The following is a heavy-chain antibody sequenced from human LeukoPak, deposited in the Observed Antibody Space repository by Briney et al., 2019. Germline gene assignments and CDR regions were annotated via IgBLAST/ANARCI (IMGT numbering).Heavy chain of an antibody. J-gene: IGHJ4*02. CDR1: GFTFSSYS. D-gene: IGHD1-26*01. CDR2: ISSSSSYI. CDR3: ARVSGTGISFDY. Sequence: GGSLRLSCAASGFTFSSYSMNWVRQAPGKGLEWVSSISSSSSYIYYADSVKGRFTISRDNAKNSLYLQMNSLRAEDTAVYYCARVSGTGISFDYWGQGTLVTVSS. V-gene: IGHV3-21*01.